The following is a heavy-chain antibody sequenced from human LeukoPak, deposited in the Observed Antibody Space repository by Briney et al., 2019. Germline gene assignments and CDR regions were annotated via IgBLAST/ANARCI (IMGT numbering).Heavy chain of an antibody. D-gene: IGHD1-26*01. CDR1: GFTFSSYA. J-gene: IGHJ4*02. CDR2: ISYDGSNK. CDR3: ARDKYPGSGSYYIFDY. Sequence: GGSLRLSCAASGFTFSSYAMHWVRQAPGKGLEWVAVISYDGSNKYYADSVKGRFTISRDNSKNTLYLQMNSLRAEDTAVYYCARDKYPGSGSYYIFDYCGQGTLVTVSS. V-gene: IGHV3-30-3*01.